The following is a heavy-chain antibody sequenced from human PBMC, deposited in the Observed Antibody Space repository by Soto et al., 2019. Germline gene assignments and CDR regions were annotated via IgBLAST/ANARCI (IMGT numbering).Heavy chain of an antibody. CDR1: GFTFSSYG. D-gene: IGHD2-15*01. CDR3: ARNPYSGDSSPVDY. J-gene: IGHJ4*02. V-gene: IGHV3-33*01. CDR2: IWYDGRNE. Sequence: QVQLVESGGGVVQPGRSLRLSCAASGFTFSSYGMLWVRQAPGKGLEWVADIWYDGRNENYADSVKGRFTISRDNSKNTLYLQMNSLRAEDTAVYYCARNPYSGDSSPVDYWGQGTLVTVSS.